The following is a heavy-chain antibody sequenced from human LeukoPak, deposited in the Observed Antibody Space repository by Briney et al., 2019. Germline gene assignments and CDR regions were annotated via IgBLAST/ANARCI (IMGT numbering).Heavy chain of an antibody. CDR1: GFTLDDYG. D-gene: IGHD6-19*01. V-gene: IGHV3-20*04. CDR2: INWNGGRT. J-gene: IGHJ4*02. Sequence: GGSLRLXCAASGFTLDDYGMSWVSQAPGKGMEWVSGINWNGGRTGYAECVKGRFTISRDNAKNSLYLQMNSLRAEDTALYYCARDPPTGYSSRWYFDYWGQGTLVTVSS. CDR3: ARDPPTGYSSRWYFDY.